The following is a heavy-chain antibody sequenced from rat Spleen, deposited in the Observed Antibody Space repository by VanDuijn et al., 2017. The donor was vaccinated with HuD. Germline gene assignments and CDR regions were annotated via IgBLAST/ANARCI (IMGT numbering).Heavy chain of an antibody. J-gene: IGHJ4*01. D-gene: IGHD1-11*01. CDR3: ARHDGLRYVMDA. CDR1: GFTFSDYT. CDR2: INIGGGDT. V-gene: IGHV5S13*01. Sequence: EVQLVESGGGLVQPGRSLKLSCAASGFTFSDYTMAWVRQAPKKGLEWVAFINIGGGDTFYRDSVKGRFTISRDNAKNTQYLQMDSLRSEDTATYYCARHDGLRYVMDAWGQGASVTVSS.